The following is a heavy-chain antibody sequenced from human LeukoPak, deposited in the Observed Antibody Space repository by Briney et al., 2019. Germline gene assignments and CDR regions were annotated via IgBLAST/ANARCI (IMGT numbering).Heavy chain of an antibody. CDR1: GGSISSYY. Sequence: SETLSLTCTVSGGSISSYYWSWIRQPPGKGLEWIGEINHSGSTNYNPSLKSRVTISVDTSKNQFSLKLSSVTAADTAVYYCARASYVNYGMDVWGQGTTVTVSS. V-gene: IGHV4-34*01. CDR2: INHSGST. J-gene: IGHJ6*02. CDR3: ARASYVNYGMDV. D-gene: IGHD3-16*01.